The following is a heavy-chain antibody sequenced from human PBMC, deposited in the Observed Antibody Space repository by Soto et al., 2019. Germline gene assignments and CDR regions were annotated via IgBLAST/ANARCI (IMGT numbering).Heavy chain of an antibody. J-gene: IGHJ2*01. CDR1: GFTFSSYA. V-gene: IGHV3-23*01. Sequence: EVQLLESGGGLVQPGGSLRLSCAASGFTFSSYAMSWVRQAPGKGLEWVSAISGSGGSTYYADSVKGRFTISRDNSKNTLYLQMNSLRAEDTAVYYCAKGLAYCGGDCYSHFDLWGRGTLVTVSS. CDR2: ISGSGGST. D-gene: IGHD2-21*02. CDR3: AKGLAYCGGDCYSHFDL.